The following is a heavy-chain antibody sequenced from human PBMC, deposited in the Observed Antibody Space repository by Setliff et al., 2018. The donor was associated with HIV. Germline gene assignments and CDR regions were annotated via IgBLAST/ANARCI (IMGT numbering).Heavy chain of an antibody. CDR1: GGSFSGYY. CDR2: VTHSGRT. CDR3: ARGPKRVQWLVPYYFDY. V-gene: IGHV4-34*01. D-gene: IGHD6-19*01. J-gene: IGHJ4*02. Sequence: PSETLSLTCAVYGGSFSGYYWSWIRQPPGKGLEWIGEVTHSGRTNYNPSLESRVTTSVDTSKKQFSLRLTSVTAADTAVYYCARGPKRVQWLVPYYFDYWGQGTLVTVSS.